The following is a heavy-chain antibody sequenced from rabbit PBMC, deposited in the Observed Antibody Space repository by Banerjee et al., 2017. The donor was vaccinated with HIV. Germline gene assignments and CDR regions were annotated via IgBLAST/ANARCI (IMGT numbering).Heavy chain of an antibody. CDR3: ARDLGGVIGWNFGL. J-gene: IGHJ4*01. D-gene: IGHD1-1*01. CDR2: IYVGSGGGT. Sequence: QQQLEESGGGLVKPGGTLTLTCKASGFSFNNNVVCWVRQAPGKGLEWIACIYVGSGGGTYYATWAKGRFTISKTSSTTVTLQMTSLTAADTATYFCARDLGGVIGWNFGLWGPGTLVTVS. V-gene: IGHV1S45*01. CDR1: GFSFNNNV.